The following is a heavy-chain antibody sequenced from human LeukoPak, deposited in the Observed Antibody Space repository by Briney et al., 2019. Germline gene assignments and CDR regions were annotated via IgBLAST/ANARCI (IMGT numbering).Heavy chain of an antibody. CDR1: GFSFSSYA. D-gene: IGHD6-19*01. Sequence: GGSLKLSCAASGFSFSSYAMSWVRQAPGKGLEWVSSISGSGDNTYYAESVKGRFTISRDNSKNTLFLQMNSLRAEDTAVFYCAKRSVYTTGWFFDFWGQGTLVTVSS. CDR2: ISGSGDNT. CDR3: AKRSVYTTGWFFDF. V-gene: IGHV3-23*01. J-gene: IGHJ4*02.